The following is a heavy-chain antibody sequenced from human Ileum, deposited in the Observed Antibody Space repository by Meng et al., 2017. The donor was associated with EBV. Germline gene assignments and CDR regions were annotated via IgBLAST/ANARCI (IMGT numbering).Heavy chain of an antibody. J-gene: IGHJ4*02. D-gene: IGHD6-19*01. CDR3: ASRPGIAVAGFDY. CDR1: GYTFTSYA. Sequence: VQLCASGAEMKKPGATVEVSCKASGYTFTSYAMNWVRQAPGQRLEWMGWINTGNGETKYSQKFQGRVTLTRDTSASTAYMELSSLRSEDTAVYYCASRPGIAVAGFDYWGQGTLVTASS. V-gene: IGHV1-3*04. CDR2: INTGNGET.